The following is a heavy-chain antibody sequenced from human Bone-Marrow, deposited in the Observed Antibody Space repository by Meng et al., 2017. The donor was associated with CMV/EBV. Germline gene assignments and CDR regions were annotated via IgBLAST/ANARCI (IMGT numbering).Heavy chain of an antibody. CDR3: ARRYCSSTSCYPSYWYFDL. J-gene: IGHJ2*01. D-gene: IGHD2-2*01. CDR1: GNTFTGYY. Sequence: ASVKVSCKASGNTFTGYYMHWVRQAPGQGLEWMGIINPSGGSTSYAQKFQGRVTMTRDTSTSTVYMELSSLRSEDTAVYYCARRYCSSTSCYPSYWYFDLWGRGTLVTVSS. V-gene: IGHV1-46*01. CDR2: INPSGGST.